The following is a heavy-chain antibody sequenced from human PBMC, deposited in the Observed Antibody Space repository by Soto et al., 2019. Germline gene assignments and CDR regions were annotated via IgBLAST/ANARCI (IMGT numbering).Heavy chain of an antibody. D-gene: IGHD2-2*01. J-gene: IGHJ6*02. CDR2: IIPIFGTA. CDR3: AGRVKGYCSSTSCSKAPYYYYYYGMDV. V-gene: IGHV1-69*13. Sequence: SVKVSGKASGGTFSSYAISWVRQAPGQGLEWMGGIIPIFGTANYAQKFQGRVTITADESTSTAYMELSSLRCEDTAVYYCAGRVKGYCSSTSCSKAPYYYYYYGMDVWGQGTTVTVSS. CDR1: GGTFSSYA.